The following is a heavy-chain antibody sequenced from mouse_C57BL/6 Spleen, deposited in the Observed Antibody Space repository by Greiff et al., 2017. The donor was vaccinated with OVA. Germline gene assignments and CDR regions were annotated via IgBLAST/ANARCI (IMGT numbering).Heavy chain of an antibody. V-gene: IGHV1-5*01. Sequence: EVQLQQSGTVLARPGASVKMSCKTSGYTFTSYWMHWVKQRPGQGLEWIGAIYPGNSDTSYNQKFKGKAKLTAVTSASTAYMELSSLTNEDSAVYYCTRWGYDGYYYFDYWGQGTTLTVSS. CDR3: TRWGYDGYYYFDY. CDR1: GYTFTSYW. J-gene: IGHJ2*01. D-gene: IGHD2-3*01. CDR2: IYPGNSDT.